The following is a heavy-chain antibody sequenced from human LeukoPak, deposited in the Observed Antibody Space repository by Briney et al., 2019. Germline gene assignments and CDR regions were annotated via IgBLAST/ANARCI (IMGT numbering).Heavy chain of an antibody. V-gene: IGHV3-11*05. Sequence: NSGGSLRLSCAASRFSFSDSYMSWIRQAPGKGLEWVSYISSSGDYTAYADSVQGRFTISRDNAKNSLYLQMSSLRAEDTAVYYCARVGYSDESIDYWGQGALVTVSS. CDR2: ISSSGDYT. D-gene: IGHD4-17*01. CDR3: ARVGYSDESIDY. CDR1: RFSFSDSY. J-gene: IGHJ4*02.